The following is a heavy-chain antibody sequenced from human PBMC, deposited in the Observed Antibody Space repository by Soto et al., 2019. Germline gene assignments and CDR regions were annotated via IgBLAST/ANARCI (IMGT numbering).Heavy chain of an antibody. V-gene: IGHV4-34*01. D-gene: IGHD6-19*01. CDR1: GGSFSGYY. CDR2: INHSGST. J-gene: IGHJ4*02. Sequence: QVQLQQWGAGLLKPSETLSLTCAVYGGSFSGYYWSWIRQPPGKGLEWIGEINHSGSTNYNPSLKSRVTISVDTSKNQFSLKLSSVTAADTAVYYCATQGDRAVAGTVDLGYWGQGTLVTVSS. CDR3: ATQGDRAVAGTVDLGY.